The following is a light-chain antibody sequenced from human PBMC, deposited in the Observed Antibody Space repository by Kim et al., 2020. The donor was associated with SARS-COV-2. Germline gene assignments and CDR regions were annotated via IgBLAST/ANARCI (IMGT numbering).Light chain of an antibody. Sequence: PGKTASITCGGANMGSKNVHWYQQKPGQAPVLVIFYDTDRPSGIPERFSGSNSGNTATLTISRVEAGDEADYYCQLWDGSSDHPWVFGGGTQLTVL. V-gene: IGLV3-21*04. CDR3: QLWDGSSDHPWV. CDR2: YDT. CDR1: NMGSKN. J-gene: IGLJ3*02.